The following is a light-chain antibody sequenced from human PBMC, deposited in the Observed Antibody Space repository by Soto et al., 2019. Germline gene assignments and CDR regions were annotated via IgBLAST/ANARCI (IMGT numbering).Light chain of an antibody. CDR3: AARDESMSDGV. J-gene: IGLJ3*02. Sequence: QSVLTQPPSASGTPGQRVTISCSGSSSNIGSNYVYWYQQLPGTTPKLLIYRNNQRPSGVPDRFSGSKSGTSASLAISGRRSDNEAEYSGAARDESMSDGVFGRRTKVTVL. CDR2: RNN. V-gene: IGLV1-47*01. CDR1: SSNIGSNY.